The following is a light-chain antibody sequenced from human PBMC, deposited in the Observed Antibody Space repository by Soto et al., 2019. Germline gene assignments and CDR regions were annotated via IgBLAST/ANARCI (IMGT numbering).Light chain of an antibody. CDR2: DAS. CDR3: QQYGTSPPRT. J-gene: IGKJ1*01. V-gene: IGKV3-20*01. Sequence: EIVLTQSPVTLSLSPGERATLSCRASQSVSNNFLAWYQQKPGQAPRLLVFDASKRPTGIPDRFSGSGSGTDFTLTISRLEPEDFGVYYCQQYGTSPPRTFGQGTKVEIK. CDR1: QSVSNNF.